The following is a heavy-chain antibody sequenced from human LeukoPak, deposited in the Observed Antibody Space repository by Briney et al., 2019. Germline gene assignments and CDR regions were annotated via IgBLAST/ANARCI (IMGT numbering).Heavy chain of an antibody. D-gene: IGHD3-10*01. J-gene: IGHJ4*02. CDR3: AKGLYGSGSLHFDY. Sequence: PGGSLRLSCAASGFTFSSYAMSWVRQAPGKGLEWVSAISGSGGSTYYADPVKGRFTISRDNSKNTLYLQMNSLRAEDTAVYYCAKGLYGSGSLHFDYWGQGTLVTVSS. V-gene: IGHV3-23*01. CDR2: ISGSGGST. CDR1: GFTFSSYA.